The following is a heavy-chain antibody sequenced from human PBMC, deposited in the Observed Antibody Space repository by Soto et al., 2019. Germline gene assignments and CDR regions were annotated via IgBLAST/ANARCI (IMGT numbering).Heavy chain of an antibody. D-gene: IGHD1-7*01. CDR2: IYYSGST. CDR3: VSGGETETTSLPTHALDY. J-gene: IGHJ4*02. CDR1: GGSVSSSGNY. Sequence: PSETLSLTCTVSGGSVSSSGNYWGWIRQPPGKGLEWIGSIYYSGSTYYNQSLKSRVTTSVDTSKNQISLELSSVTAADTAVYYCVSGGETETTSLPTHALDYWGQGTLVTVSS. V-gene: IGHV4-39*01.